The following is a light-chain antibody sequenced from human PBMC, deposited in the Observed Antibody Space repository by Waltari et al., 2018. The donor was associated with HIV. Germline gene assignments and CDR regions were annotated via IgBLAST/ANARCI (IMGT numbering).Light chain of an antibody. Sequence: SYELTQPLSVSVALGQAARITCGGDHLGSKNVHWYQQKPGQAPVLVIYRDTNRPSGIPERFSGSNSGNTATLTISRAQAGDEGDYYCQVWDSSIGIFGGGTNLTVL. CDR2: RDT. CDR3: QVWDSSIGI. CDR1: HLGSKN. J-gene: IGLJ2*01. V-gene: IGLV3-9*01.